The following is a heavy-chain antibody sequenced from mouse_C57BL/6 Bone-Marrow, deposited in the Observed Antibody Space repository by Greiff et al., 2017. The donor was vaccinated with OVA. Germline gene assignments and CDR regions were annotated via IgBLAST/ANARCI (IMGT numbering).Heavy chain of an antibody. CDR1: EYEFPSHD. J-gene: IGHJ1*03. Sequence: EVQLQESGGGLVQPGESLKLSCESNEYEFPSHDMSWVRKTPEKRLELVAAINSDGGSTYYPDTMERRFIISRDNTKKTLYLQMSSLRSEDTALYYCARHRGNYDVGWYFDVWGTGTTVTVSS. D-gene: IGHD2-4*01. V-gene: IGHV5-2*01. CDR2: INSDGGST. CDR3: ARHRGNYDVGWYFDV.